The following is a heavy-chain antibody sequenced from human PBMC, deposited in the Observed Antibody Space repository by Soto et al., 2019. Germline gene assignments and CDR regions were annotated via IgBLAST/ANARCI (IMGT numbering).Heavy chain of an antibody. CDR1: GFTFSDYA. J-gene: IGHJ4*02. D-gene: IGHD3-16*02. V-gene: IGHV3-30*18. CDR3: ANALGELSPESYDY. CDR2: ISFDGSER. Sequence: QVQLVESGGGVVQPGRSLRLSCAASGFTFSDYAMHWVRQAPGKGLEWVAVISFDGSERYHADSVKGRFTISRDNSKNTLNLQMDSLRVDDTAVYDCANALGELSPESYDYWGQGTLITVSS.